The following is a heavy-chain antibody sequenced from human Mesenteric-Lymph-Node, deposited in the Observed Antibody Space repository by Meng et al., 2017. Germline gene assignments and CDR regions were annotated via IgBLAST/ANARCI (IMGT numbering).Heavy chain of an antibody. CDR1: GLIVSRKY. CDR3: ASRDIYSFDF. D-gene: IGHD2-21*01. J-gene: IGHJ4*02. Sequence: DVERVESGGGPVQPGGSLRLACAASGLIVSRKYMSWVRQAPGKGLEWVSLMYSGGTTSYADSVKGRFTILRDNSKNTLYLQMNNLRAEDTAIYYCASRDIYSFDFWGQGTLVTVSS. CDR2: MYSGGTT. V-gene: IGHV3-66*01.